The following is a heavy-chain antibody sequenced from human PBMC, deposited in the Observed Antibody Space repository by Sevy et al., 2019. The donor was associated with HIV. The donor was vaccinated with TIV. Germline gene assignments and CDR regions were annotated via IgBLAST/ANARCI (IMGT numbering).Heavy chain of an antibody. Sequence: GGSPRLSCAASGFTFSNAWMSWVRQAPGKGLEWVGRIKSKTDGGTTDYAAPVKGRFTISRDDSKNTLYLQMNSLKTEDTAVYYCTTDLIVVVPAAIPTFDYWGQGTLVTVSS. CDR2: IKSKTDGGTT. J-gene: IGHJ4*02. D-gene: IGHD2-2*01. V-gene: IGHV3-15*01. CDR3: TTDLIVVVPAAIPTFDY. CDR1: GFTFSNAW.